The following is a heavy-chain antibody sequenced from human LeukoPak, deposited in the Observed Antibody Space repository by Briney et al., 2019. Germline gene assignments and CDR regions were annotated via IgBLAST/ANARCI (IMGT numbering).Heavy chain of an antibody. D-gene: IGHD3-22*01. J-gene: IGHJ4*02. CDR2: ISSSSSYI. V-gene: IGHV3-21*01. CDR3: ARVHYYDSSGYGY. Sequence: GGSLRLSCAASGFTFSSYSMNWVRQAPGKGLEWVSSISSSSSYIYYADSVKGRLTISRDNAKNSLYLQMNSLRAEDTAVYYCARVHYYDSSGYGYWGQGTLVTVSS. CDR1: GFTFSSYS.